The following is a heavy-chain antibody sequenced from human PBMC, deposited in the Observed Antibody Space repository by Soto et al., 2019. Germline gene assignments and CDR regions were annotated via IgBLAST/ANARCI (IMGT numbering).Heavy chain of an antibody. CDR1: GFSLSTIGVG. CDR3: AHRLTSPYYYDGSDHPHVFEI. V-gene: IGHV2-5*02. D-gene: IGHD3-22*01. Sequence: QITLKESGPTLVKPAQTLTLTCTISGFSLSTIGVGVGWIRQPPGKALEWLALIYWDDDKRYSPSLKSRLTITKDTSENQVVLRMTNMDPVDTATYYCAHRLTSPYYYDGSDHPHVFEIWGQGTVVTVSS. J-gene: IGHJ3*02. CDR2: IYWDDDK.